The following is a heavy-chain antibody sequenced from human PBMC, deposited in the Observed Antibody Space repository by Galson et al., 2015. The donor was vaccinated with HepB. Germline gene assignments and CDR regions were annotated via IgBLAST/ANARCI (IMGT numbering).Heavy chain of an antibody. CDR1: GYTFTSYY. CDR2: INPSGGST. Sequence: SCKASGYTFTSYYMHWVRQAPGQGLEWMGIINPSGGSTSYAQKFQGRVTMTRDTSTSTVYMELSSLRSEDTAVYYCARDRVIVVVPAAIRGLVGPGLDVWGKGTTVTVSS. D-gene: IGHD2-2*02. CDR3: ARDRVIVVVPAAIRGLVGPGLDV. V-gene: IGHV1-46*01. J-gene: IGHJ6*04.